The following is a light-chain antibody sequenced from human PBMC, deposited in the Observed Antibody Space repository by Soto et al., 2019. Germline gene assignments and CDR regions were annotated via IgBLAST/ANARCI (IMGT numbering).Light chain of an antibody. Sequence: QSALTQPASVSGSPGQSITISCTGTSSDVGGYNYVSWYQQHPGKAPKLMIYEVSNRPSGVSNRFSGSKSGNTASLTISGPQAEDEADYYCSSYTSSSTLEVFGGGTK. CDR2: EVS. J-gene: IGLJ3*02. CDR1: SSDVGGYNY. V-gene: IGLV2-14*01. CDR3: SSYTSSSTLEV.